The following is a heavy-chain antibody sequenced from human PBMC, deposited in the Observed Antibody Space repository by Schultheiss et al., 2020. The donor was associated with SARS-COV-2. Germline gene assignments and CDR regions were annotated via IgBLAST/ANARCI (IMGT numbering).Heavy chain of an antibody. CDR3: ARDRGYSNYFDFQH. CDR1: GGSISSYY. V-gene: IGHV4-59*01. CDR2: INHSGST. D-gene: IGHD4-11*01. Sequence: SETLSLTCTVSGGSISSYYWSWIRQPAGKGLEWIGEINHSGSTNYNPSLKSRVTISVDTSKNQFSLKLSSVTAADTAVYYCARDRGYSNYFDFQHWCQGTLGTVAS. J-gene: IGHJ1*01.